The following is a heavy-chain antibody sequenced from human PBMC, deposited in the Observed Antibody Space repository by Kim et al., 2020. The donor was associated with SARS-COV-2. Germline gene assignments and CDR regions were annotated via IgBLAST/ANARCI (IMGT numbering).Heavy chain of an antibody. V-gene: IGHV4-4*06. Sequence: VKCRVTMSVDTSKNQFSLKLSSVTAADTAVYCCARDKRYDCWRAPNWFDPWGQGTLVTVSS. CDR3: ARDKRYDCWRAPNWFDP. D-gene: IGHD3-3*01. J-gene: IGHJ5*02.